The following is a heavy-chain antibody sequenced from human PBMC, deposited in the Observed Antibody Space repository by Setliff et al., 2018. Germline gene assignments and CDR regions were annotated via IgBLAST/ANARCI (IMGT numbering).Heavy chain of an antibody. Sequence: PGESLKISCAASGFTFTTYSMNWVRQAPGKGLEWVSYISSGSSTKYYAGSVKGRFTISRDNAKNALYLQMNSLRAEDTAVYYCARVLYGDDPVYWGQGTLVTVSS. V-gene: IGHV3-48*01. CDR1: GFTFTTYS. CDR2: ISSGSSTK. D-gene: IGHD4-17*01. J-gene: IGHJ4*02. CDR3: ARVLYGDDPVY.